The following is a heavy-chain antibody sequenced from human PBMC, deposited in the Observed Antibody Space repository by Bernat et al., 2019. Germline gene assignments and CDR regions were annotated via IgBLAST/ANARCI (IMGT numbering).Heavy chain of an antibody. CDR3: ARDNREVAVAGTTDY. CDR2: ISAYNGNT. J-gene: IGHJ4*02. Sequence: QVQLVQSGAEVKKPGASVKVSCKASGYTFTSYGISWVRQAPGQGLEWMGWISAYNGNTNYAQKLQGRVTMTTDTSTSTAYVELRSLRSDDTAVYYCARDNREVAVAGTTDYWGQGTLVTVSS. D-gene: IGHD6-19*01. V-gene: IGHV1-18*01. CDR1: GYTFTSYG.